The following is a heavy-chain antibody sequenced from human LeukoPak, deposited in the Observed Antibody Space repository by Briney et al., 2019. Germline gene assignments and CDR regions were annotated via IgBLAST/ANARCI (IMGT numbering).Heavy chain of an antibody. D-gene: IGHD6-19*01. CDR2: IKPDGGEK. CDR3: ARDRPGTRSAWGDY. Sequence: GGSLRLSCAASGFSFSNYWMSWVRQAPGKGLEWVANIKPDGGEKYYVAPVKGRFTISRDNAKNSLYLQMNSLRAEDTAVYYCARDRPGTRSAWGDYWGQGILVTVSS. J-gene: IGHJ4*02. V-gene: IGHV3-7*01. CDR1: GFSFSNYW.